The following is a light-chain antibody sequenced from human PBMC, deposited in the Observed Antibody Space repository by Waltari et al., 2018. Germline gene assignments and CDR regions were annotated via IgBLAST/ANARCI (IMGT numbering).Light chain of an antibody. Sequence: EIVLTQSPGTLSLSPGERATLSCRASQSVGRSLVWYQQKPDQAPRLLIYGASTRATGLPDRFSGRWSGTDFSLNISRLEAEDCAVYYCQKYERLPATFGQGTRVEIK. CDR1: QSVGRS. J-gene: IGKJ1*01. CDR3: QKYERLPAT. V-gene: IGKV3-20*01. CDR2: GAS.